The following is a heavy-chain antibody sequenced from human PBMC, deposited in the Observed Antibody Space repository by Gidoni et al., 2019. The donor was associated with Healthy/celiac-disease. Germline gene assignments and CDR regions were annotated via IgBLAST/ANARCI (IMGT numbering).Heavy chain of an antibody. V-gene: IGHV1-69*01. CDR1: GGTFSSYA. J-gene: IGHJ6*02. Sequence: QVQLVQSGAEVKKPGSSVKVSCKASGGTFSSYAISWVRQAPGQGLEWMGGIIPIFGTANYAQKFQGRVTITADESTSTAYMELSSLRSEDTAVYYCARDLGLRYDSSGLGDYYYGMDVWGQGTTVTVSS. CDR3: ARDLGLRYDSSGLGDYYYGMDV. D-gene: IGHD3-22*01. CDR2: IIPIFGTA.